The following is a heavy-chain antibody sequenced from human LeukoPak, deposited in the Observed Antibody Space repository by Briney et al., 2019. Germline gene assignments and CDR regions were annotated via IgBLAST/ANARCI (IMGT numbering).Heavy chain of an antibody. D-gene: IGHD3-3*01. V-gene: IGHV1-18*01. J-gene: IGHJ4*02. CDR1: GYTFTSYG. CDR2: ISAYNGNT. Sequence: ASVKVSCKASGYTFTSYGISWVRQAPGQGLEWMGWISAYNGNTNYAQKLKGRVTMTTDTSTSTAYMELRSLRSDDTAVYYCARGVESITIFGVVTMYYFDYWGQGTLVTVSS. CDR3: ARGVESITIFGVVTMYYFDY.